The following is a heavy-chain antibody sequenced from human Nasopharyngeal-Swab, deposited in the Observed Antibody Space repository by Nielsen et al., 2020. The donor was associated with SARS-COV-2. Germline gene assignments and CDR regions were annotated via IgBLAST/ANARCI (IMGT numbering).Heavy chain of an antibody. CDR2: INHSGST. CDR1: GGFFSGYY. D-gene: IGHD6-19*01. J-gene: IGHJ5*02. CDR3: ARAKQWLVLRWFDP. V-gene: IGHV4-34*01. Sequence: GSLRLSCAVYGGFFSGYYWSWIRQPPGKGLEWIGEINHSGSTNYNPSLKSRVTISVDTSKNQFSLKLSSVTAADTAVYYCARAKQWLVLRWFDPWGQGTLVTVS.